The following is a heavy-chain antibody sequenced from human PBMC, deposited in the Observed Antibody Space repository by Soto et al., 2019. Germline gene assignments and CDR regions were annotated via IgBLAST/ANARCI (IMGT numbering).Heavy chain of an antibody. CDR2: FYHTGYT. D-gene: IGHD6-6*01. Sequence: SETLSLTCTVSGGSITGYYWSWIRQPAGRGLEWIGRFYHTGYTTYNPSLRGRVTMSLDTSKNQISLKWTSVTAADTAVYYCAKDPLEGGWAARPGPWFDTWGLGTLVTVSS. V-gene: IGHV4-4*07. CDR3: AKDPLEGGWAARPGPWFDT. J-gene: IGHJ5*02. CDR1: GGSITGYY.